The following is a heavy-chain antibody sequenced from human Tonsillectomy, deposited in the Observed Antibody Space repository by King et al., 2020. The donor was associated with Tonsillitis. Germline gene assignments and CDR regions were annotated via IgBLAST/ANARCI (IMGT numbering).Heavy chain of an antibody. CDR1: GGSISSSSYY. CDR3: ARLVGYCSGGSCSTSFDY. J-gene: IGHJ4*02. CDR2: IYYSGST. D-gene: IGHD2-15*01. V-gene: IGHV4-39*01. Sequence: LQLQESGPGLVKPSETLSLTCTVSGGSISSSSYYWGWIRQPPGKGLEWIGTIYYSGSTYYNPSLKSRVTISVDTSKNQFSLKLSSVTAADTAVYYCARLVGYCSGGSCSTSFDYWGQGTLVTVSS.